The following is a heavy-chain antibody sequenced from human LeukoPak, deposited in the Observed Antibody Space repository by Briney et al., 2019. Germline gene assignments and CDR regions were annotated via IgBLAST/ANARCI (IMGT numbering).Heavy chain of an antibody. D-gene: IGHD3-9*01. V-gene: IGHV3-21*04. CDR3: ARSTLYDILTEYYFDY. CDR2: ISSSSSYI. Sequence: PGGSLRLSCAASGFTFSSSSMNWVRQAPGKGLEWVSSISSSSSYIYYADSVKGRFTISRDNAKNSLYLQMNSLRAEDTAVYYCARSTLYDILTEYYFDYWGQGTLVTVSS. J-gene: IGHJ4*02. CDR1: GFTFSSSS.